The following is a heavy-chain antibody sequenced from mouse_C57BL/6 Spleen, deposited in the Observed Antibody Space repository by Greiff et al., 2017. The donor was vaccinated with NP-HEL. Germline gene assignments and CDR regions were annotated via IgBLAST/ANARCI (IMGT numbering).Heavy chain of an antibody. V-gene: IGHV5-4*01. CDR2: ISDGGSYT. CDR1: GFTFSSYA. J-gene: IGHJ4*01. Sequence: EVQRVESGGGLVKPGGSLKLSCAASGFTFSSYAMSWLRQTPEKRLEWVATISDGGSYTYYPDNVKGRFTISRDNAKNNLYLQMSHLKSEDTAMYYCARGGLRHYYAMDYWGQGTSVTVSS. CDR3: ARGGLRHYYAMDY. D-gene: IGHD1-2*01.